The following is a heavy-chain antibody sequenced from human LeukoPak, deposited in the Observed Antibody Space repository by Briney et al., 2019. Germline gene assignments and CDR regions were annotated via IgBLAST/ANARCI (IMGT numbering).Heavy chain of an antibody. J-gene: IGHJ5*02. CDR3: ARGFSSRTRWFDP. CDR1: GYTFTGYY. Sequence: ASVKVSCKASGYTFTGYYMHWVRQAPGQGLQWMGWMNPNSGNTGYAQKFQGRVTITRNTSISTAYMELSSLRSEDTAVYYCARGFSSRTRWFDPWGQGTLVTVSS. V-gene: IGHV1-8*03. CDR2: MNPNSGNT. D-gene: IGHD6-13*01.